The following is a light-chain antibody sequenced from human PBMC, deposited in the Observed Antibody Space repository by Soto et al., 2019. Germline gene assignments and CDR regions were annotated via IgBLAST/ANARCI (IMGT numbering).Light chain of an antibody. V-gene: IGLV2-14*01. Sequence: QSVLTQPASGSGSPGRSITIFCTGTSSDVGGCNYVSWYQQHPGKAPKLMIYDVSYRPSGVSDRFSGSKSGNTASLTISGLQSEDEADYYCDSYTSGSSYVFGTGTKVTVL. CDR1: SSDVGGCNY. J-gene: IGLJ1*01. CDR3: DSYTSGSSYV. CDR2: DVS.